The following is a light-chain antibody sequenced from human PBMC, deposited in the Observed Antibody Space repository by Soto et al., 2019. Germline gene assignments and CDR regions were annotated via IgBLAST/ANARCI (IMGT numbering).Light chain of an antibody. V-gene: IGKV3-15*01. Sequence: EIGMMQSPATLSVTPGERATLSCRASQSISSNLAWYQQKPGQAPRLFIYGASTRATGIPARFSGSGYGTEFTLTISSLQSEDFAVYYCQQYNNWPITFGQGTRLEI. CDR2: GAS. J-gene: IGKJ5*01. CDR3: QQYNNWPIT. CDR1: QSISSN.